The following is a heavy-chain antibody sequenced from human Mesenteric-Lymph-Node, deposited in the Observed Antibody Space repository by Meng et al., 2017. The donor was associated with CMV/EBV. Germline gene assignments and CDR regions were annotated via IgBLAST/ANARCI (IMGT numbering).Heavy chain of an antibody. J-gene: IGHJ4*02. CDR1: GYTFTSYY. D-gene: IGHD3-3*01. CDR2: INPSGGST. CDR3: ARDSGGQAYYDFWSGYYKGGGYYFDY. Sequence: ASVKVSCKASGYTFTSYYMHWVRQAPGQGLEWMGIINPSGGSTSYAQKFQGRVTMTRDTSTSTVYMELSSLRSEDTAVYYCARDSGGQAYYDFWSGYYKGGGYYFDYWGQGTLVTVSS. V-gene: IGHV1-46*01.